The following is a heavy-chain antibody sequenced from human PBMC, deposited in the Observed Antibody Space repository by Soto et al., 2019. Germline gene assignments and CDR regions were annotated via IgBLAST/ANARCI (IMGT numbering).Heavy chain of an antibody. CDR2: IDPSDSYT. V-gene: IGHV5-10-1*01. J-gene: IGHJ6*02. CDR1: GYSFTSYW. D-gene: IGHD3-3*01. CDR3: ARQTAYYDFWSGYPPNYYYYGMDV. Sequence: GVSLKISCKGSGYSFTSYWISWVRQMPGKGLEWMGRIDPSDSYTNYSPSFQGHVTISADKSISTAYLQWSSLKASDTAMYYCARQTAYYDFWSGYPPNYYYYGMDVWGQGTTVTVSS.